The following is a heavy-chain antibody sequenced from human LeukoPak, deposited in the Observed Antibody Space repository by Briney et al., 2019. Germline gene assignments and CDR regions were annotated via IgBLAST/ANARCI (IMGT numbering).Heavy chain of an antibody. CDR3: AKDQLNRFCSGGSCSITHDS. Sequence: PGGSLRLSCSASGFIFSSYGMSWVHQAPGQGLEWVSAISGSVRSTYYSDSVKGRFTISKDTSKNTLYLQMNSLRAEDTAIYYCAKDQLNRFCSGGSCSITHDSWGQGTLVTVSS. CDR2: ISGSVRST. D-gene: IGHD2-15*01. J-gene: IGHJ4*02. V-gene: IGHV3-23*01. CDR1: GFIFSSYG.